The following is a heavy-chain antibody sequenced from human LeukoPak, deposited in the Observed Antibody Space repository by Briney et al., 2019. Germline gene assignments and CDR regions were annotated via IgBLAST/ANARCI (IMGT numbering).Heavy chain of an antibody. CDR1: GYTFTGYY. CDR2: INPNSGGT. D-gene: IGHD5-18*01. V-gene: IGHV1-2*02. Sequence: ASVKVSCKASGYTFTGYYMHWVRQAPGQGLEWMGWINPNSGGTNYAQKFQGRVTMTRDTSISTAYMELSRLRSDDTAVYYCARHGYSYGLGLNAFDIWGQGTMVTASS. CDR3: ARHGYSYGLGLNAFDI. J-gene: IGHJ3*02.